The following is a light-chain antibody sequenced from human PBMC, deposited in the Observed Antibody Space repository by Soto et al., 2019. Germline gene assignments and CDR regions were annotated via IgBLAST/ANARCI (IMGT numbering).Light chain of an antibody. CDR3: QQYNNWPWT. V-gene: IGKV3-15*01. CDR2: GSS. J-gene: IGKJ1*01. CDR1: QRVSNN. Sequence: EIVMTQSPATLSVSPGERVTLSCRASQRVSNNVAWYQQKPGQAPRLLIYGSSTRATGIPARFSAAGSGTEFTHTVSNLQSEDFAVFLCQQYNNWPWTFGQGTRVENK.